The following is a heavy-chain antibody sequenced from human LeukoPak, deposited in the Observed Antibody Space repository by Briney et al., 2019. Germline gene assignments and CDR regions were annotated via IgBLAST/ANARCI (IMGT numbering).Heavy chain of an antibody. J-gene: IGHJ6*02. V-gene: IGHV4-39*07. CDR2: INHSGST. CDR1: GGSISGSSYY. CDR3: ASYYGFYYYGMDV. Sequence: SETLSLTCTVSGGSISGSSYYWSWIRQPPGKGLEWIGEINHSGSTNYNPSLKSRVTISVDTSKNQFSLKLSSVTAADTAVYYCASYYGFYYYGMDVWGQGTTVTVSS. D-gene: IGHD3-3*01.